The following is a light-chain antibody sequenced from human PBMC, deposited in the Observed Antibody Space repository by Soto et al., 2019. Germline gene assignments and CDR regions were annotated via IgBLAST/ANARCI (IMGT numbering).Light chain of an antibody. V-gene: IGKV3-20*01. CDR1: ETIRNNY. CDR2: GAS. Sequence: QSPGTLSLSPGEGATLSCRASETIRNNYLAWYQQKPGQAPRLLIYGASVRATGVPDRFSGSGSGTDFTLTISRLEPEDFAVYYCQQYTSSPNTFGQGTRLEIK. J-gene: IGKJ5*01. CDR3: QQYTSSPNT.